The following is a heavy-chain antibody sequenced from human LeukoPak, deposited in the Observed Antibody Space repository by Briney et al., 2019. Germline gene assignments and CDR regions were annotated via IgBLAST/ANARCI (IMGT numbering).Heavy chain of an antibody. Sequence: SETLSLTCTVSGGSISSYYWSWIRRPPGKGLEWIGYIYTSGSTNYNPSLKSRVTISVDTPKNQFSLKLSSVTAADTAVYYCARRYCSSTSCYPYDYWGQGTLVTVSS. CDR2: IYTSGST. D-gene: IGHD2-2*01. CDR1: GGSISSYY. V-gene: IGHV4-4*09. J-gene: IGHJ4*02. CDR3: ARRYCSSTSCYPYDY.